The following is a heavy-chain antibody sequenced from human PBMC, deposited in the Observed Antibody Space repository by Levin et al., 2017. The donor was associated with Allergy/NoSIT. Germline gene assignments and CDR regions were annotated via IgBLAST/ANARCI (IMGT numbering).Heavy chain of an antibody. V-gene: IGHV3-21*01. CDR3: VRTAAAGNWFDP. D-gene: IGHD6-13*01. CDR1: GFTFSSYS. J-gene: IGHJ5*02. CDR2: ISSSSSYI. Sequence: GGSLRLSCAASGFTFSSYSMNWVRQAPGKGLEWVSSISSSSSYIYYADSVKGRFTISRDNAKNSLYLQMNSLRAEDTAVYYCVRTAAAGNWFDPWGQGTLVTVSS.